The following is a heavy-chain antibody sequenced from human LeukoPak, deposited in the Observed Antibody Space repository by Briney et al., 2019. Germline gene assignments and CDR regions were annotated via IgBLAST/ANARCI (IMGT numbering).Heavy chain of an antibody. CDR1: GFPFSSHG. CDR2: IIGGGGST. D-gene: IGHD3-9*01. V-gene: IGHV3-23*01. J-gene: IGHJ3*02. CDR3: AKRKRVLRYFDWLLSGKRYDAFDI. Sequence: GGSLRLSCAASGFPFSSHGMSWVRQAPGKGLEWVSGIIGGGGSTYYADSVKGRFTISRDNSKNTLYLQMNSLRAEDTAVYYCAKRKRVLRYFDWLLSGKRYDAFDIWGQGTMVTVSS.